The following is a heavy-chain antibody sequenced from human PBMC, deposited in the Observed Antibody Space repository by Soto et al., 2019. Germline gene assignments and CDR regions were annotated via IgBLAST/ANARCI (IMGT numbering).Heavy chain of an antibody. D-gene: IGHD3-16*01. J-gene: IGHJ4*02. CDR1: GGSISSYY. V-gene: IGHV4-59*01. Sequence: SETLSLTCTVSGGSISSYYWSWIRQPPGKGLEWIGYIYYSGSTNYNPSLKSRVTISVDTSKNQFSLKLSSVTAADTAVYYCARDLGNYFEDWGQGTLVNVSS. CDR3: ARDLGNYFED. CDR2: IYYSGST.